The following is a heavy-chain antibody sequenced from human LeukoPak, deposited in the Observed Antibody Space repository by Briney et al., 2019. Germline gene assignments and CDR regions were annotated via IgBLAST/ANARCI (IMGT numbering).Heavy chain of an antibody. Sequence: GGSLRPSCAASGFTVSSNYMSWVRQAPGKGLEWVSVIYSGGSTYYADSVKGRFTISRDNSKNTLYLQMNSLRAEDTAVYYCARDGVDSSGWYYYYYGMDVWGQGTTVTVSS. CDR3: ARDGVDSSGWYYYYYGMDV. CDR1: GFTVSSNY. D-gene: IGHD6-19*01. J-gene: IGHJ6*02. CDR2: IYSGGST. V-gene: IGHV3-66*01.